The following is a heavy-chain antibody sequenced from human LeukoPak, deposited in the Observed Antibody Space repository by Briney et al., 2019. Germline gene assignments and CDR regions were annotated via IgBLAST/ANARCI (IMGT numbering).Heavy chain of an antibody. D-gene: IGHD6-13*01. V-gene: IGHV4-39*07. CDR3: ARKGGYSSSIDY. J-gene: IGHJ4*02. CDR2: IYYSGST. CDR1: GGSISSSSYY. Sequence: SETLSLTCTVSGGSISSSSYYWGWIRQPPGKGLEWIGSIYYSGSTYYNPSLKSRVTISVDTSKNQFSLKLSSVAAADTAVYYCARKGGYSSSIDYWGQGTLVTVSS.